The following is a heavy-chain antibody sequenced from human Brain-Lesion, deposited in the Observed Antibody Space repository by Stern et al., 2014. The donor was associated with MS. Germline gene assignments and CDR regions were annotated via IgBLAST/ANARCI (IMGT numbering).Heavy chain of an antibody. Sequence: VQSGAALRLPCVASGFTVSSTYMRWGRQAPGKGLQWVSVLCSGGDTRYGDSVKGRFTISRDTSKNTVYLQMDSLRADDTAVYYCARYCSGGSCYFHGLDVWGQGTTVTVSS. CDR2: LCSGGDT. CDR3: ARYCSGGSCYFHGLDV. CDR1: GFTVSSTY. J-gene: IGHJ6*02. D-gene: IGHD2-15*01. V-gene: IGHV3-53*01.